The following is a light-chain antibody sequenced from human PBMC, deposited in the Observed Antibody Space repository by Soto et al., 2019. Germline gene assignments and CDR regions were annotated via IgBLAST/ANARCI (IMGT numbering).Light chain of an antibody. CDR3: QKYNSYSIN. J-gene: IGKJ5*01. CDR1: NSFNNW. Sequence: DIQMTQYPYTLSASVGNRVTITCLPSNSFNNWLAWYQQKPGKAPKVLIYKASSLKSGVPSRFSGSGSGTEFTLTISSLQPDDFATYYCQKYNSYSINFGQGTRLEIK. V-gene: IGKV1-5*03. CDR2: KAS.